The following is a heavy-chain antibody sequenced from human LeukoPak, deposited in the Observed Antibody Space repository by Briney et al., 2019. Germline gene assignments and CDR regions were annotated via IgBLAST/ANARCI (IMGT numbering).Heavy chain of an antibody. CDR1: GGSLNGYY. Sequence: SETLSITCTVSGGSLNGYYWGWLRQPLGKGLECIGYIHSSEGTAHSASLKSRLTISLDTSTNQFSLTLSSVTAADTAVYYCARHVYGEGMVVWGKGTTVTVSS. J-gene: IGHJ6*04. CDR3: ARHVYGEGMVV. V-gene: IGHV4-59*08. CDR2: IHSSEGT. D-gene: IGHD4-17*01.